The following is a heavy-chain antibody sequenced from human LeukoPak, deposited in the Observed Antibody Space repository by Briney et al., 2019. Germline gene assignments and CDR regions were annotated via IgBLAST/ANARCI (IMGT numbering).Heavy chain of an antibody. V-gene: IGHV1-69*06. CDR2: IIPIFGTA. D-gene: IGHD6-19*01. J-gene: IGHJ6*03. CDR1: GGTFSSYA. Sequence: GASVKVSCKASGGTFSSYAISWVRQAPGQGLEWMGGIIPIFGTANYAQKFQGRVTITADKSTSTAYMELSSLRSEDTAVYYCATAIAVAGPHYYYYYMDVWGKGTTVTVSS. CDR3: ATAIAVAGPHYYYYYMDV.